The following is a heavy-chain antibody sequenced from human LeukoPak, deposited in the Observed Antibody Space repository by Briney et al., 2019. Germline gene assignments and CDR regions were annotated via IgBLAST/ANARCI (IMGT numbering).Heavy chain of an antibody. CDR3: ARLAFCGGGYYRTTRVYFQY. CDR1: GYSFTSYW. CDR2: IYPGDSDT. J-gene: IGHJ1*01. V-gene: IGHV5-51*01. Sequence: GESLKISCKGSGYSFTSYWIGWVRQMRGKGLEWMGIIYPGDSDTKYSPSFQGQVTISADKSINTVYLQWNSLKASDTAMYYCARLAFCGGGYYRTTRVYFQYWGQGTLVTVSS. D-gene: IGHD2-21*02.